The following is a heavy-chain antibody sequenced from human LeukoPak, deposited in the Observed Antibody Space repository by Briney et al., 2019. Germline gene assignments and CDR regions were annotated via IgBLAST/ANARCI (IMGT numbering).Heavy chain of an antibody. V-gene: IGHV1-2*02. CDR2: INPNSGGT. Sequence: ASVKVSRQSSGYIFTGNYIHGVRPAPGQGLAWVGWINPNSGGTNYAQTFQGRVTMTRDTSISTAYMELARLESDDTAVYYCARDPSQVAVASYYFDYWGQGTLVTVSS. D-gene: IGHD6-19*01. CDR3: ARDPSQVAVASYYFDY. J-gene: IGHJ4*02. CDR1: GYIFTGNY.